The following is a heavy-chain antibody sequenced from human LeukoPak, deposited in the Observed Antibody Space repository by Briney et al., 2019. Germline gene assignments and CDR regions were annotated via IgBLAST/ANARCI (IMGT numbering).Heavy chain of an antibody. Sequence: PGGSLRLSCAASGFTFSDYYMSWIRQAPGKGLEWVSYISSNSRYTHYADSVKGRSTISRDNAKNSLYLQMNSLRAEDTAVYYYARDGDSGYPAPFDIWGQGTMVTVSS. J-gene: IGHJ3*02. CDR2: ISSNSRYT. D-gene: IGHD5-12*01. CDR1: GFTFSDYY. CDR3: ARDGDSGYPAPFDI. V-gene: IGHV3-11*06.